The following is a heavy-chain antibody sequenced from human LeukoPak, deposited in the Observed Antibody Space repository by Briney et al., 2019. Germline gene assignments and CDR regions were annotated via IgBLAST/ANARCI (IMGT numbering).Heavy chain of an antibody. Sequence: PSETLSLTCTVSGGSISSYYWSWIRQPPGKGLEWIGYINYSGSTNYNPSLKSRVTISVDTSKNQFSLKLSSVTAADTAVYYCARWGLAAAVDYRGQGTLVTVSS. J-gene: IGHJ4*02. CDR1: GGSISSYY. V-gene: IGHV4-59*08. CDR3: ARWGLAAAVDY. D-gene: IGHD6-13*01. CDR2: INYSGST.